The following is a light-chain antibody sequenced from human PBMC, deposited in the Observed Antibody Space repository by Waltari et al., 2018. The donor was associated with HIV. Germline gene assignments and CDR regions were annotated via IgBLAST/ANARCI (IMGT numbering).Light chain of an antibody. V-gene: IGKV1-5*03. CDR3: QQYNDHLYT. J-gene: IGKJ2*01. Sequence: DIQMTQSPSTVSASVGDRVTITCRASQSISNWLALYQHTPGKAPKLLIYEASILESGVPSRFSGSGSGTEFTLTISSLQPDDFAAYYCQQYNDHLYTFGQGTKLEI. CDR2: EAS. CDR1: QSISNW.